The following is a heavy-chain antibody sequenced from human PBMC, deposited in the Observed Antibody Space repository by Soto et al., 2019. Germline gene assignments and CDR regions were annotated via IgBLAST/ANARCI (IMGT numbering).Heavy chain of an antibody. CDR1: GYTFTSYA. V-gene: IGHV1-3*01. CDR2: INGDNGDT. J-gene: IGHJ4*02. Sequence: QVQLVQSGAEVKKPGASVRISCRTSGYTFTSYAITWLRHAPGQRLEWMGWINGDNGDTKYSKKFKDRLSITRDTSATTVSLGLSSLTSDDTALYYCARGPLSRYSADFRWGQGTMVTFSS. D-gene: IGHD1-26*01. CDR3: ARGPLSRYSADFR.